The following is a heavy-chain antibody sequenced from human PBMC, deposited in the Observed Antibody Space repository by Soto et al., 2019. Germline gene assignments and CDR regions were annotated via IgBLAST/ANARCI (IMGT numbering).Heavy chain of an antibody. Sequence: SVKVSCKASGGSFGKSAINWVGQTPGQGLEWLGGFIPVYRTLNYAQKFQGRVTITADESTGTAYMTLSSLASDDTAVYYCATGVIWIGYFTVDSWGQGTRVTVSS. D-gene: IGHD3-3*01. CDR1: GGSFGKSA. V-gene: IGHV1-69*13. J-gene: IGHJ4*02. CDR2: FIPVYRTL. CDR3: ATGVIWIGYFTVDS.